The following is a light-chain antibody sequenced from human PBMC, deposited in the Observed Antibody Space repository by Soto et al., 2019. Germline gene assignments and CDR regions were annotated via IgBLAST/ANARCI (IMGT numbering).Light chain of an antibody. Sequence: QSALTQPASVSGSPGQSITISCTGTSSDVGAYNYVSWYQHHPGKAPKLLIYDVSHRPSGVSNRFSGSKSGNTASLTISGLQAEDEADYYCSSYTSSSTVVFGGGTTVTVL. CDR3: SSYTSSSTVV. V-gene: IGLV2-14*03. CDR1: SSDVGAYNY. CDR2: DVS. J-gene: IGLJ2*01.